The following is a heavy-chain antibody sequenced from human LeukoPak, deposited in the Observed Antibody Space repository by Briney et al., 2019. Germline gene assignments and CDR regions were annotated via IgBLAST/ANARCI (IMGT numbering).Heavy chain of an antibody. CDR1: GYTFTGYY. CDR3: ARDLSPRYDFWSGYYPRGY. J-gene: IGHJ4*02. D-gene: IGHD3-3*01. CDR2: INPNSGGT. V-gene: IGHV1-2*02. Sequence: SVKVSCKASGYTFTGYYMHWVRQAPGQGLAWMGWINPNSGGTNYAQKFQGRVTMTRDTSISTAYMELSRLRSDDTAVYYCARDLSPRYDFWSGYYPRGYWGQGTLVTVSS.